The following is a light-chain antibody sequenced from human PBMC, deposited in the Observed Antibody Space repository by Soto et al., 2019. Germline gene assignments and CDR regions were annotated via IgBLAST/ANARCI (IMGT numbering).Light chain of an antibody. Sequence: VVLTQSRGTLSLSPGERATLSCRASQTVSSILLAWYQQKPGQAPRLLIYGASSRATGIPDRFSGSGSGTDFTLTVSRLEPEDFPVYYCQQHGTSPIFGGGTKVEIK. J-gene: IGKJ4*01. V-gene: IGKV3-20*01. CDR3: QQHGTSPI. CDR2: GAS. CDR1: QTVSSIL.